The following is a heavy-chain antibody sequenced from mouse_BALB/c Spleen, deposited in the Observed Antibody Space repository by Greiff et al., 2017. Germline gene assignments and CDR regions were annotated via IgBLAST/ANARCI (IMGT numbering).Heavy chain of an antibody. Sequence: VQLKQSGAELVKPGASVKLSCTASGFNIKDTYMHWVKQRPEQGLEWIGRIDPANGNTKYDPKFQGKATITADTSSNTAYLQLSSLTSEDTAVYYCARGDDYEGFDYWGQGTTLTVSS. CDR3: ARGDDYEGFDY. CDR1: GFNIKDTY. CDR2: IDPANGNT. J-gene: IGHJ2*01. V-gene: IGHV14-3*02. D-gene: IGHD2-4*01.